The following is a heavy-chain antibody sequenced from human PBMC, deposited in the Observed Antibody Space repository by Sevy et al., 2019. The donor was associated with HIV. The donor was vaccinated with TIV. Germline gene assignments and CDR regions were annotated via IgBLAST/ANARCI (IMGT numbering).Heavy chain of an antibody. Sequence: GGSLRLSCAASGFTYSDYFMGWVRQAPGRGLEWVANINQDGSQKNYVDSVKGRFTISRDNAKNSLYLQMNRLRVDDTAVYSCARALWPGDYWGQGTLVTVSS. CDR2: INQDGSQK. CDR1: GFTYSDYF. J-gene: IGHJ4*02. D-gene: IGHD2-21*01. V-gene: IGHV3-7*01. CDR3: ARALWPGDY.